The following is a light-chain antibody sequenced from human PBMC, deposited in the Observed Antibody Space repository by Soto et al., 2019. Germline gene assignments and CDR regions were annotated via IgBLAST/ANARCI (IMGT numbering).Light chain of an antibody. CDR1: QSVSDY. J-gene: IGKJ1*01. V-gene: IGKV3-15*01. CDR3: QQYNNWPTWT. Sequence: ETLMTQSPATLSVSPGERATLSCRASQSVSDYLAWYQQRPGQAPRLLIFGASTRATGFPARFSGSGSGTEFTLTISSLQSEDFAVYYCQQYNNWPTWTFGQGTKVDI. CDR2: GAS.